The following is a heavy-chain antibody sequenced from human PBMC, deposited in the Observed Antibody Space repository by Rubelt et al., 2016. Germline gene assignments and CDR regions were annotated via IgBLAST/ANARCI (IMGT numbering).Heavy chain of an antibody. J-gene: IGHJ4*02. CDR3: AHEQTDGGFDS. CDR1: NGSISNSGW. CDR2: IYHSGMT. Sequence: QVHLQESGPGLVKPSGTFSLTCAVSNGSISNSGWWSWVRQPPGKGLEWIGEIYHSGMTNYNASLEYRVIMSIDKSKNQLSLKFNSVTASETAVYYCAHEQTDGGFDSWGQGTLVTVSS. V-gene: IGHV4-4*02. D-gene: IGHD1/OR15-1a*01.